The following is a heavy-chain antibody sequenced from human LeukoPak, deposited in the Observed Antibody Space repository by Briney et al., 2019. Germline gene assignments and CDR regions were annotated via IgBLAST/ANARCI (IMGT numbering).Heavy chain of an antibody. CDR1: GFTFSSYS. CDR3: ARRYNWNLGYFDY. D-gene: IGHD1-7*01. V-gene: IGHV3-21*01. J-gene: IGHJ4*02. CDR2: ISSSSSCI. Sequence: GGSLRLSCAASGFTFSSYSMNWVRQAPGKGLEWVSSISSSSSCIYYADSVKGRFTISRDNAKNSLYLQMNSLRAEDTAVYYCARRYNWNLGYFDYWGQGTLVTVSS.